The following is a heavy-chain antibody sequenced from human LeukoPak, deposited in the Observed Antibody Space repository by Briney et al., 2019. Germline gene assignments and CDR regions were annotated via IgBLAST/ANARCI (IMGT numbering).Heavy chain of an antibody. Sequence: PSETLSLTCTVSVGSISSYYWSWIRQPPRKGLEWIGYIYYSGSTTYTPSLKSRVTISVARSKNQFSLTLSSVPAADKAVYYCARDELGIGYFDYWGQGTLVTVSS. CDR1: VGSISSYY. CDR3: ARDELGIGYFDY. D-gene: IGHD7-27*01. CDR2: IYYSGST. V-gene: IGHV4-59*01. J-gene: IGHJ4*02.